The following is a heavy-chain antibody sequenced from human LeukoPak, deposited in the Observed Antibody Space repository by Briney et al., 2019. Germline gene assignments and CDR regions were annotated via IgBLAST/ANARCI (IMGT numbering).Heavy chain of an antibody. D-gene: IGHD6-13*01. CDR2: IIPIFGTA. Sequence: ASVKVSCKASGGTFSSYAISWVRQAPGQGLEWMGGIIPIFGTANYAQKFQGRVTITADKSTSTAYMELSSLRSEDTAVYYCGRYSSSWYNWFDPWGQGTLVTVSS. CDR3: GRYSSSWYNWFDP. V-gene: IGHV1-69*06. CDR1: GGTFSSYA. J-gene: IGHJ5*02.